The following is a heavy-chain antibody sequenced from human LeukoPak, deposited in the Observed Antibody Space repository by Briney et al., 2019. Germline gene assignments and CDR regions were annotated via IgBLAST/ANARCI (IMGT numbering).Heavy chain of an antibody. Sequence: PGGSLRLSCAASGFTFSDYYMSWIRQAPGKGLEWVSYISSSGSTIYYADSVKGRFTISRDNAKNSLYLQMNSLKTEDTAVYYCARVSLGNYGEFDCWGQGTLVIVSS. CDR3: ARVSLGNYGEFDC. J-gene: IGHJ4*02. V-gene: IGHV3-11*01. CDR1: GFTFSDYY. CDR2: ISSSGSTI. D-gene: IGHD3-10*01.